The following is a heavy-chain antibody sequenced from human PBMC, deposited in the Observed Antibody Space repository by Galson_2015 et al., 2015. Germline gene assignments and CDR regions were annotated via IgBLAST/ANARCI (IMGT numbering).Heavy chain of an antibody. V-gene: IGHV1-46*01. J-gene: IGHJ4*02. CDR1: GYTFSNYH. D-gene: IGHD2-15*01. CDR3: ARETSATGYGDH. CDR2: VTPGSGAT. Sequence: SVKVSCKASGYTFSNYHIHWVRQAPGQGLEWMGIVTPGSGATSYAEKFQGRVIMTGDMSTTTAFLELSSLSSDDTALYYCARETSATGYGDHWGQGTLVTGTS.